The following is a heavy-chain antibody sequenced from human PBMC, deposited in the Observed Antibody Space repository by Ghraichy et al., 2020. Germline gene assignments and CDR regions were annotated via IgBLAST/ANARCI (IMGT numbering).Heavy chain of an antibody. J-gene: IGHJ3*01. D-gene: IGHD3-16*01. V-gene: IGHV3-23*01. CDR3: AKMGPSTAEAFEF. CDR1: GFIFSSYA. CDR2: ISGGDGAT. Sequence: GGSLRLSCAASGFIFSSYAMSWVRQPPGKGLEWVSVISGGDGATNYGASVKGRFTISRDNSKNKLYLQMDSLRAEDTAVYYCAKMGPSTAEAFEFWGQGA.